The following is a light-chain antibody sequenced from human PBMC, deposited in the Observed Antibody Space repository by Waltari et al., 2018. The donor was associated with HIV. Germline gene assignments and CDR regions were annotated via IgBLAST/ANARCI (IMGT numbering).Light chain of an antibody. Sequence: QSVLTQPPSASGTPGQRVTISCSGSRSNIGSKYVYWYQQTPGTAPKLLIYRNNQRPSGVPDRFSGSKSGTSASLAISGLRSEDEADYYCAAWDDSLSVVYVFGTGTKVTVL. V-gene: IGLV1-47*01. CDR2: RNN. J-gene: IGLJ1*01. CDR1: RSNIGSKY. CDR3: AAWDDSLSVVYV.